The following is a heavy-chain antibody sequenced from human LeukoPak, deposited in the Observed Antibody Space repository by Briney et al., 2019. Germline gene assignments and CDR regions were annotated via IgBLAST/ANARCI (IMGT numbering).Heavy chain of an antibody. J-gene: IGHJ6*02. V-gene: IGHV1-8*01. CDR3: ARAGAIHYYYYYGMDV. D-gene: IGHD4/OR15-4a*01. CDR2: MNPNSGNT. CDR1: GYTFTSYD. Sequence: ASVKVSCKASGYTFTSYDINWVRQATGQGLEWMGWMNPNSGNTGYAQKFQGRVTMTRNTSISTAYMELSSLRSGDTAVYYCARAGAIHYYYYYGMDVWGQGTTVTVSS.